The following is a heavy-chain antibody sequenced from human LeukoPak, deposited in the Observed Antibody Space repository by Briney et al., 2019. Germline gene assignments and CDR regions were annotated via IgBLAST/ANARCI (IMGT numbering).Heavy chain of an antibody. CDR1: GHSISSSSYY. J-gene: IGHJ2*01. Sequence: SETLSLTCTVPGHSISSSSYYSRCIPVPPGPGLQWIGSIYYAGSTYYNPSLKSRVTLSVDTSTNHFSLNIKSVTAADTAMYYCARGRRIVVLPGRGYFDLWGRGTLVTVSS. CDR3: ARGRRIVVLPGRGYFDL. D-gene: IGHD4/OR15-4a*01. CDR2: IYYAGST. V-gene: IGHV4-39*02.